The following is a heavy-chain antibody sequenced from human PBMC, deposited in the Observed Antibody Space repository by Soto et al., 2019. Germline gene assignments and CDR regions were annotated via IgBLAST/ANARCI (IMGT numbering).Heavy chain of an antibody. CDR1: GYTFTSYA. V-gene: IGHV1-3*01. CDR2: INAGNGNT. Sequence: ASVKVSCKASGYTFTSYAIHWVRQAPGQRLEWMGWINAGNGNTKYSQKSQGRVIITRDTSAGTAYMELRSLRSEDTAVYYCATPIVAFYWGQGTLVTVSS. D-gene: IGHD5-12*01. J-gene: IGHJ4*02. CDR3: ATPIVAFY.